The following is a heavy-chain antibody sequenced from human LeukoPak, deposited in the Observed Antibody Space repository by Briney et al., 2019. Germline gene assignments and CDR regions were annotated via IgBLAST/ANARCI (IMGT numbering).Heavy chain of an antibody. CDR2: ISSSGSTM. D-gene: IGHD3-22*01. CDR1: GFTFSSYE. CDR3: ARDNYDSSGYYFD. J-gene: IGHJ4*02. Sequence: AGGSLILSCAASGFTFSSYEMNWVRQAPGKGLEWVSYISSSGSTMYYADSVKGRFTISRDNAKNSLYLQMNSLRAEDTAVYYCARDNYDSSGYYFDWGQGTLVTVSS. V-gene: IGHV3-48*03.